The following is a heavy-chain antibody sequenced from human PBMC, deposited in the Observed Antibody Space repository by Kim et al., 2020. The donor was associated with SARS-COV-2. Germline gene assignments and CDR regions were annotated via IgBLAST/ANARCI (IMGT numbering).Heavy chain of an antibody. J-gene: IGHJ4*02. D-gene: IGHD4-17*01. V-gene: IGHV3-23*01. CDR3: AKDSGNDYGDQLDC. CDR1: GFTFSRYA. Sequence: GGSLRLSCAASGFTFSRYAMSWVRQAPGKGLDWVSAISGSGARTYYADSVKGRFTISRDNSKNTVYLQMNSLRAEDTAVYYCAKDSGNDYGDQLDCWGQGTLVTVSS. CDR2: ISGSGART.